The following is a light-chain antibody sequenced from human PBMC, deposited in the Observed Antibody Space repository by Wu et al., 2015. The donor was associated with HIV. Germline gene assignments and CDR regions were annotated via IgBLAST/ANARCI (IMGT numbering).Light chain of an antibody. Sequence: EIVMTQSPATLSVSPGERATLSCRASQSVSSNLAWYQQKPGQAHRLLIYDASNRATGIPARFSGSGSGTDFTLTISSLEPEDFAVYYCQQRSNWPPTFGQGTKVEIK. CDR1: QSVSSN. CDR3: QQRSNWPPT. V-gene: IGKV3-11*01. CDR2: DAS. J-gene: IGKJ1*01.